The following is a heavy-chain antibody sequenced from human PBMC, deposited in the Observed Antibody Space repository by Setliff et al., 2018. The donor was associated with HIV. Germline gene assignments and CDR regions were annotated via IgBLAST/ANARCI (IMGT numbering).Heavy chain of an antibody. CDR3: ARLYDCWTGNSRNYYRDV. J-gene: IGHJ6*03. Sequence: PGESLTISCKGSGYSFTSYWIGWVRQMPGKGLEFMGIIYPGDSDIRYSPSFQGQVTISADMSISTAYLQWSSLKASDTAMYYCARLYDCWTGNSRNYYRDVGGKGITVTVSS. D-gene: IGHD3-3*01. CDR1: GYSFTSYW. CDR2: IYPGDSDI. V-gene: IGHV5-51*01.